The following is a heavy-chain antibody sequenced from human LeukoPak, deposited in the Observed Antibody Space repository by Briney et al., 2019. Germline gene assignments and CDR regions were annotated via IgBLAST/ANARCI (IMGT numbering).Heavy chain of an antibody. CDR1: GFTFSSYA. J-gene: IGHJ6*02. CDR3: AKRAGGVLLWFGELLQTHDYYYYYGMDV. D-gene: IGHD3-10*01. CDR2: ISGSGGST. V-gene: IGHV3-23*01. Sequence: GGSLRLSCAASGFTFSSYAMSWVRQAPGKGLEWASAISGSGGSTYCADSVKGRFTISRDNSKNTLYLQMNSLRAEDTAVYYCAKRAGGVLLWFGELLQTHDYYYYYGMDVWGQGTTVTVSS.